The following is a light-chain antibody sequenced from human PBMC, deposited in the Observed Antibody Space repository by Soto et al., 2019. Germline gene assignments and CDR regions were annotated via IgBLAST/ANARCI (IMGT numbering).Light chain of an antibody. CDR1: SSDVGSYNL. CDR2: EAT. Sequence: QSVLTQPASVSGSPEQSITISCTGTSSDVGSYNLVSWYQQHPGKAPKVMIYEATKRPSGVSNRFSGSKSGNTASLTISGLKAEDEADYSCCAYAGSGTVVFGGGTKLTVL. CDR3: CAYAGSGTVV. V-gene: IGLV2-23*01. J-gene: IGLJ3*02.